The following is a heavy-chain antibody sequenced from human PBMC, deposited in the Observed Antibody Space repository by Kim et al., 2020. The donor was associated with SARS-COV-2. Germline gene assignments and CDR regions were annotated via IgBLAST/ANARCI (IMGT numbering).Heavy chain of an antibody. V-gene: IGHV1-2*02. CDR2: INPNSGGT. J-gene: IGHJ3*02. Sequence: ASVKVSCKASGYTFTGYYMHWVRQAPGQGLEWMGWINPNSGGTNYAQKFQGRVTMTRDTSISTAYMELSRLRSDDTAVYYCARERVSSSRGIFKYYDSSGSDAFDIWGQGTMVTVSS. CDR3: ARERVSSSRGIFKYYDSSGSDAFDI. D-gene: IGHD3-22*01. CDR1: GYTFTGYY.